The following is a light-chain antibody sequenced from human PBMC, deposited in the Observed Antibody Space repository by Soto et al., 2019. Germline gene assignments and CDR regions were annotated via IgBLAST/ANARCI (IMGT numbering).Light chain of an antibody. CDR1: QSVSSY. J-gene: IGKJ3*01. V-gene: IGKV3-11*01. CDR3: QQRSNWPT. CDR2: DAS. Sequence: EIVLTQSPATLSLSPGERATLSCRASQSVSSYLAWYQQKPGQAPRLLIYDASNRATGIPARFSGSGSGTDFTLTISSLDPVDFAVYYRQQRSNWPTFGPEINLDIK.